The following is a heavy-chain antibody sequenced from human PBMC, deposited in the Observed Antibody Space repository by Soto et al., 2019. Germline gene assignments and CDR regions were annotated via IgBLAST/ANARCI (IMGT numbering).Heavy chain of an antibody. V-gene: IGHV4-59*01. J-gene: IGHJ4*02. CDR2: IYYSGST. CDR3: AGSIAAAGNIVY. Sequence: PSETLSLTCTVSGGSIRSYYWSWIRQPPGKGLEWIGYIYYSGSTNYNLSLKSRVTISVDTSKNQFSLKLSSVTAADTAVYYCAGSIAAAGNIVYWGQGTLVTV. D-gene: IGHD6-13*01. CDR1: GGSIRSYY.